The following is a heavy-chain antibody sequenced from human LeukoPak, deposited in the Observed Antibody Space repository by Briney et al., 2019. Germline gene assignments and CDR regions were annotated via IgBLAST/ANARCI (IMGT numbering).Heavy chain of an antibody. CDR3: ARDNWVDYYDSSGYWPDY. CDR1: GFTFSSYW. J-gene: IGHJ4*02. Sequence: GGSLRLSCAASGFTFSSYWMHWVRQAPGKGLVWVTRINSDGSSTSYADSVKGRFTISRDNAKNTLYLQMNSLRAEDTAVYYCARDNWVDYYDSSGYWPDYWGQGTLVTVSS. CDR2: INSDGSST. V-gene: IGHV3-74*01. D-gene: IGHD3-22*01.